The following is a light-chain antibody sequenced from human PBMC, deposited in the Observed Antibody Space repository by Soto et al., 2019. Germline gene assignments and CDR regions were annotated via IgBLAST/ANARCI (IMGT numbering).Light chain of an antibody. J-gene: IGKJ1*01. V-gene: IGKV3-20*01. CDR1: QSVSRSY. CDR2: GAS. Sequence: EIVLTQSPCTLSVSPGERATLSCRASQSVSRSYLAWYQQKPGQAPRLLIYGASSRAAGIPDRFSGSGSGTDFTLTISSLEPEDFAVYYCQQYGSSPRTFGQGTKV. CDR3: QQYGSSPRT.